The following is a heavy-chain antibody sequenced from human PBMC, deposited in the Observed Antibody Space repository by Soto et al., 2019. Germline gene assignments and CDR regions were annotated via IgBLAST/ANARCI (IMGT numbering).Heavy chain of an antibody. V-gene: IGHV4-39*01. CDR1: GGPISSSSFY. CDR2: IYYSGPT. CDR3: ARQPYYYGSESKGY. Sequence: QLQLQASGPGLVKPSGALSLTCTVSGGPISSSSFYWGWIRQPPGTGLEWLGRIYYSGPTYYNPSLQSEVTISVDTSKNRCSLKLSSVTAADTAVYYCARQPYYYGSESKGYWGQGTLVTVSS. J-gene: IGHJ4*02. D-gene: IGHD3-10*01.